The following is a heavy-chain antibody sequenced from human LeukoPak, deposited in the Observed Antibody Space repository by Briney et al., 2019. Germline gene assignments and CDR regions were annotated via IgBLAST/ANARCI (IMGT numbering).Heavy chain of an antibody. V-gene: IGHV3-11*04. CDR1: GFTFSDYY. J-gene: IGHJ6*03. CDR2: ISSSGSTI. Sequence: PGGSLRLSCAASGFTFSDYYMSWIRQAPGKGLEWVSYISSSGSTIYYADSVKGRFTISRDNAKNSLYLQMNSLRAEDTAVYYCARAPRGTQRDYSYYYMDVWGKGTTVTVSS. D-gene: IGHD3-10*01. CDR3: ARAPRGTQRDYSYYYMDV.